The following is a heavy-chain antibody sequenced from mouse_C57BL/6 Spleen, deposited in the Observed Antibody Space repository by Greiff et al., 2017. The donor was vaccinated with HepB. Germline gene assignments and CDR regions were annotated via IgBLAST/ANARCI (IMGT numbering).Heavy chain of an antibody. V-gene: IGHV1-59*01. Sequence: VQLQQSGAELVRPGTSVKLSCKASGYTFTSYWMHWVKQRPGQGLEWIGVIDPSDSYTNYNQKFKGKATLTVDTSSSTAYMQLSSLTSEDSAVYYCATNYFDYWGQGTTLTVSS. J-gene: IGHJ2*01. CDR3: ATNYFDY. CDR1: GYTFTSYW. CDR2: IDPSDSYT.